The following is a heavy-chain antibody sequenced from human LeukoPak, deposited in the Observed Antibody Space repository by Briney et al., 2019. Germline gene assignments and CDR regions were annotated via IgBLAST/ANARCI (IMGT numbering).Heavy chain of an antibody. D-gene: IGHD3-9*01. V-gene: IGHV3-33*01. J-gene: IGHJ6*02. CDR1: GFTFSSYG. CDR3: ARDPEELRYFDWPTDGGMDV. CDR2: IRYDGSNK. Sequence: PGRSLRLSCAASGFTFSSYGMHWVRQAPGKGLEWVAVIRYDGSNKYYADSVKGRFTISRDNSKNTLYLQMNSLRAEDTAVYYCARDPEELRYFDWPTDGGMDVWGQGTTVTVSS.